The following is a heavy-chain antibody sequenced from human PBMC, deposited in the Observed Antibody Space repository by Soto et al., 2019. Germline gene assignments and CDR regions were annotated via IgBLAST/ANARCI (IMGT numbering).Heavy chain of an antibody. CDR2: ISSSGSTI. V-gene: IGHV3-48*03. Sequence: EVQLVESGGGLVQPGGSLRLSCAASGFTFSSYEMNWVRQAPGKGLEWVSYISSSGSTIYYADSVKGRFTISRDNAKNSLYLQMNSLRAEDTAVYYCARISSSSWSWPSHAPYGMDVWGQGTTVTVSS. D-gene: IGHD6-13*01. CDR1: GFTFSSYE. CDR3: ARISSSSWSWPSHAPYGMDV. J-gene: IGHJ6*02.